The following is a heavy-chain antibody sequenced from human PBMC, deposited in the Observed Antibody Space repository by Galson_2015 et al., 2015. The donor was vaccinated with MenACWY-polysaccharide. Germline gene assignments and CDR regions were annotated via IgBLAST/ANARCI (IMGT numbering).Heavy chain of an antibody. CDR1: GYTLTELS. CDR2: FDPEDGET. CDR3: ATADKGAGTTVNFDY. V-gene: IGHV1-24*01. Sequence: SLKVSCKVSGYTLTELSMHWVRQAPGKGLEWMGGFDPEDGETIYAQKFQGRVTMTEDTSTDTAYMELSSLRSEDTAVYYCATADKGAGTTVNFDYWGQGTLVTVSS. D-gene: IGHD4-17*01. J-gene: IGHJ4*02.